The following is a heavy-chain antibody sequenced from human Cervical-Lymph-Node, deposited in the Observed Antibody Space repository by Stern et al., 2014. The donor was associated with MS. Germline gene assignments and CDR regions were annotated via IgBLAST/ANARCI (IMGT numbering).Heavy chain of an antibody. V-gene: IGHV1-69*02. D-gene: IGHD6-13*01. J-gene: IGHJ4*02. Sequence: QAQLVQSGAEVKKPGSSGKVSCKASGGTFSSHTISWVRQAPGQGLEWMGRIIPILGIANYAQKFQGRVTITADKSTSTAYMELSSLRSEDTAVYYCARLEAAAGNDYWGQGTLVTVSS. CDR2: IIPILGIA. CDR1: GGTFSSHT. CDR3: ARLEAAAGNDY.